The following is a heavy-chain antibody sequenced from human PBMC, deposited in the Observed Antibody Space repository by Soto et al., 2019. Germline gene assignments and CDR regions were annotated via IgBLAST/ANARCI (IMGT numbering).Heavy chain of an antibody. J-gene: IGHJ4*02. CDR3: ATNMITFGGVIAEGGY. CDR2: ISGSGGST. CDR1: GFTFSSYA. Sequence: EVQLLESGGGLVQPGGSLRLSCAASGFTFSSYAMSWVRQAPGKGLEWVSAISGSGGSTYYADSVKGRFTISRDNSKNTLYLQMNRLRAEDTAVYYCATNMITFGGVIAEGGYWGQGTLVTVSS. V-gene: IGHV3-23*01. D-gene: IGHD3-16*02.